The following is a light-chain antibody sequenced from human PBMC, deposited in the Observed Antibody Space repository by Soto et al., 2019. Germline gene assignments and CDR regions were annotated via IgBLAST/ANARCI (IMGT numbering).Light chain of an antibody. CDR2: GAS. J-gene: IGKJ5*01. CDR1: QSISSSF. V-gene: IGKV3-20*01. CDR3: QQYDNSPIT. Sequence: EVVLTQSPGILSLSPGERASLSCGASQSISSSFLAWYQQKPGQAPRLLIYGASSRATGIPDRFSGTGSETDFTLTISRLEPEDFAVYYCQQYDNSPITFCQGTRLEIK.